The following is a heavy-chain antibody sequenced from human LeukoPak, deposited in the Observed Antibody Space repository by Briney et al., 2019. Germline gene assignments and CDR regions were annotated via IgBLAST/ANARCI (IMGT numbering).Heavy chain of an antibody. CDR1: GSTFSSYA. CDR2: ISGSGGST. D-gene: IGHD6-13*01. J-gene: IGHJ4*02. CDR3: AKDASAAGNFDY. V-gene: IGHV3-23*01. Sequence: GGSLRLSCTASGSTFSSYAMSWVRQAPGKGLEWVSAISGSGGSTYYADSVKGRFTISRDNSKNTLYLQMNSLRAEDTAVYYCAKDASAAGNFDYWGQGTLVTVSS.